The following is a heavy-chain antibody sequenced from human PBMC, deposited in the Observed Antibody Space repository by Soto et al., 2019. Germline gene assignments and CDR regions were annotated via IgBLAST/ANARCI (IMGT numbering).Heavy chain of an antibody. V-gene: IGHV3-23*01. Sequence: GSLRLSCAASGFTFTTYTMSWVRQAPGKGLEWVSVISGSGGRPSYADSVQGRFIISRDNPKSTLYLQMNSLRAEDTAMYYCTTSTVTTTLHYYGMDVWGQGTTVTVSS. D-gene: IGHD4-17*01. CDR2: ISGSGGRP. CDR3: TTSTVTTTLHYYGMDV. J-gene: IGHJ6*02. CDR1: GFTFTTYT.